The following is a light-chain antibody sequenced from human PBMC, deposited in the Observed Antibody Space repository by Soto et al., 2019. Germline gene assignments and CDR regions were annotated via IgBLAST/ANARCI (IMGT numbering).Light chain of an antibody. V-gene: IGKV3-20*01. CDR3: QQYGSSPRS. CDR1: QSVSSGY. Sequence: EIVLTQCPCTLYLSPGESATLSCRASQSVSSGYLVWYQQKPGQAPRHLIYGASSRATGIPDRFSVNGSGTDCTRTSSKLEPEDFAVYYCQQYGSSPRSFGQETKVDI. J-gene: IGKJ1*01. CDR2: GAS.